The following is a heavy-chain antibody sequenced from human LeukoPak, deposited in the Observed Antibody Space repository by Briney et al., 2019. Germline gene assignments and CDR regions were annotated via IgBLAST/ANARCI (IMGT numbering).Heavy chain of an antibody. CDR2: IIPIFGTA. CDR1: GGTFSSYA. V-gene: IGHV1-69*13. J-gene: IGHJ5*02. Sequence: PVKVSCKASGGTFSSYAISWVRQAPGQGLEWMGGIIPIFGTANYAQKFQGRVTITADESTSTAYMELSSLRSEDTAVYYCASLPATTVKGFDPWGQGTLVTVSS. CDR3: ASLPATTVKGFDP. D-gene: IGHD4-11*01.